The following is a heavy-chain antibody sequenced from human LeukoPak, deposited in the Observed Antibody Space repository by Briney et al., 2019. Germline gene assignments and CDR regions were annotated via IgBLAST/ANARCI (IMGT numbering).Heavy chain of an antibody. CDR3: ARDRDSGWFPYFES. CDR2: IKQDGSQT. Sequence: GGSLRLSCVASGFPFSSYWMTWVRQVPGKGLEWVTNIKQDGSQTYYIDSVKGRFTISRDNAKNSLYLQVNSLRVEDTAIYYCARDRDSGWFPYFESWGQGTLVTVSS. J-gene: IGHJ4*02. V-gene: IGHV3-7*01. D-gene: IGHD6-13*01. CDR1: GFPFSSYW.